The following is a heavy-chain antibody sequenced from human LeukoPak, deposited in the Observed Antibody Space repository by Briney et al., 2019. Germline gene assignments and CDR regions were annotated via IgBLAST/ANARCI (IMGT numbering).Heavy chain of an antibody. D-gene: IGHD6-19*01. CDR3: TKLAVASADS. CDR2: ISPSGSTK. Sequence: GGSLRLSCAASGFSFSSYEMNWVRQAPGKGLEWVSTISPSGSTKYYADSVKGRFTVSRVNAKNSLYLQMNSLRAGDTGVYYCTKLAVASADSWGQGTLVTVSS. J-gene: IGHJ4*02. CDR1: GFSFSSYE. V-gene: IGHV3-48*03.